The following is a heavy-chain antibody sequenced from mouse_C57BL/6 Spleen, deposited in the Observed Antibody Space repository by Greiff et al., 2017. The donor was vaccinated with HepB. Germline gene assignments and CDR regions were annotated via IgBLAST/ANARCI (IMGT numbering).Heavy chain of an antibody. Sequence: VQLQQSGAELVKPGASVKLSCTASGFNIKDYYMHWVKKRTEQGLEWIGRIDPEDGETKYAPKFQGKATITADTSSNTAYLQLSSLTSEDTVVYCCARGVAPPAWFAYWGQGTLVTVSA. CDR2: IDPEDGET. J-gene: IGHJ3*01. CDR3: ARGVAPPAWFAY. CDR1: GFNIKDYY. V-gene: IGHV14-2*01.